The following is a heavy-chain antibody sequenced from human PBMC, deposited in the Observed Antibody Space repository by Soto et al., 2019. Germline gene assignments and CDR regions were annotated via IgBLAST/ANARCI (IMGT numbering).Heavy chain of an antibody. D-gene: IGHD3-10*01. J-gene: IGHJ4*02. Sequence: QVPLVQSGAEVKKPGASVKVSCKASGYTFTGYYMHWVRQAPGQGLEWMGWINPNSGGTNYAQKFQGRVTMTRDTSISTAYMELSRLRSDDTAVYYCARDLRRRREIWFGELGGYWGQGTLVTVSS. CDR2: INPNSGGT. V-gene: IGHV1-2*02. CDR3: ARDLRRRREIWFGELGGY. CDR1: GYTFTGYY.